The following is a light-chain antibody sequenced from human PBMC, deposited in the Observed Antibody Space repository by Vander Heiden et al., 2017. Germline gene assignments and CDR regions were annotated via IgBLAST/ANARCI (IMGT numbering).Light chain of an antibody. Sequence: EIVLTQSPGTLSLSPGERATLSCRASQSVSSSYLAWYQQKPGQAPRPLIYGASSRATGIPDRFSGSGSGTDFTLTISRLEPEDFAVYYCQQDGSSPWTFGQGTKVXIK. V-gene: IGKV3-20*01. CDR2: GAS. CDR3: QQDGSSPWT. J-gene: IGKJ1*01. CDR1: QSVSSSY.